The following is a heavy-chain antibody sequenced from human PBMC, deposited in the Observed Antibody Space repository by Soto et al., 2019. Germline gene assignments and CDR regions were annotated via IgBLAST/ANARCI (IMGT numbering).Heavy chain of an antibody. CDR2: ISSGGGSV. CDR3: AKSSGPLVDYQDGLDV. CDR1: GFIFSNYA. D-gene: IGHD2-8*02. Sequence: GGSLRLFCAASGFIFSNYAMSWVRQAPGKGLEWVSGISSGGGSVYSADSMRDRFFISRDNSKNALYLQINSLRAEDTAVYHCAKSSGPLVDYQDGLDVWGQGTRVTVTS. J-gene: IGHJ6*02. V-gene: IGHV3-23*01.